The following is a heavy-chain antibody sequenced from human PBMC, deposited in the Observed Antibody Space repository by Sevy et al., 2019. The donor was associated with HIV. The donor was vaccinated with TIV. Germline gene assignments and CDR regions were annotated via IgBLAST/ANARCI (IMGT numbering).Heavy chain of an antibody. CDR2: IYSGGST. CDR3: ARSKQGPSSVKGLDY. Sequence: GGCLRLSCAASGFTVSSNYMSWVRQAPGKGLEAVSVIYSGGSTYYAESVKGRFTISRDDSKNTLYLQMNSLRAEDTAVYYCARSKQGPSSVKGLDYWGQGTLVTVSS. V-gene: IGHV3-53*01. D-gene: IGHD4-17*01. CDR1: GFTVSSNY. J-gene: IGHJ4*02.